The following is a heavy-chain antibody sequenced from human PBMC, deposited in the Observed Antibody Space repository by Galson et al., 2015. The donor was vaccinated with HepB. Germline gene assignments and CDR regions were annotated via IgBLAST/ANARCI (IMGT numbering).Heavy chain of an antibody. J-gene: IGHJ4*02. Sequence: SLRLSCAASGFTFSTHAMAWVRQAPGKGLEWLSLISGDGEDTYYADSVKGRFTSSRDNVNKTLYLQISNLRPDDTALYFCAKGGRGPGWGLLPVDYWGQGTLVIVSS. V-gene: IGHV3-23*01. D-gene: IGHD2-21*01. CDR2: ISGDGEDT. CDR3: AKGGRGPGWGLLPVDY. CDR1: GFTFSTHA.